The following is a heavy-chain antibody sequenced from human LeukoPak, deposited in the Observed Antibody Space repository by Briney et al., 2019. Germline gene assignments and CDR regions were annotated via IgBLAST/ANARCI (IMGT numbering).Heavy chain of an antibody. CDR3: ARGEYQLLLLTAAFDI. D-gene: IGHD2-2*01. V-gene: IGHV1-69*05. CDR1: GGTFSSYA. Sequence: ASVKVSCKASGGTFSSYAISWVRQAPGQGLEWMGGIIPIFGTANYAQKFQGRVTITTDESTSTAYMELSSLRSEDTAVYYCARGEYQLLLLTAAFDIWGQGTMVTVSS. CDR2: IIPIFGTA. J-gene: IGHJ3*02.